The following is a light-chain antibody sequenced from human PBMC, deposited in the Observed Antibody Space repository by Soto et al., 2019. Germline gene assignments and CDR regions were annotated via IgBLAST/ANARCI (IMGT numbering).Light chain of an antibody. CDR3: QQYESFPYT. J-gene: IGKJ2*01. CDR2: QAS. V-gene: IGKV1-5*03. Sequence: DIQMTQSPSTLSASIGGRVSITCRASRNINNCLAWYQQKPGKGPKLLIYQASSLESGVPSRFSGRGSGTEFTLAISSLQPDDFATYYCQQYESFPYTFGHGTNLDNK. CDR1: RNINNC.